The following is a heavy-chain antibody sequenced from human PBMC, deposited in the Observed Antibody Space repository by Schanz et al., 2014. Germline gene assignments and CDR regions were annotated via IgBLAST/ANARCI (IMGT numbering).Heavy chain of an antibody. V-gene: IGHV3-7*04. CDR1: GFTFSNYW. CDR3: VRDILHRVYDSGSP. J-gene: IGHJ5*02. D-gene: IGHD3-10*01. CDR2: IKQDESEK. Sequence: EVQLLESGGGLVQPGGSLRLSCVASGFTFSNYWMTWVRQAPGKGLVWVANIKQDESEKYYVDSVKGRFTISRDNAKNSLLLHMISLRAEDTAVYYCVRDILHRVYDSGSPWGQGTLVTVSS.